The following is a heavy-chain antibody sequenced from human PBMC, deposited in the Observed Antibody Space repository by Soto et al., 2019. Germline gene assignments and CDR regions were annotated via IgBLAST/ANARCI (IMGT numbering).Heavy chain of an antibody. Sequence: QVQLQESGPGLVKPSQTLSLTCTVSGGSISSGGYYWSWIRQHPGKGLEWIGYIYYSGSTYYNPSLKSRVTISVDTSKTQCSLKLSSVTAADTDVYYCAREEGGYDYWYFDLWGRGTLVTVSS. CDR1: GGSISSGGYY. J-gene: IGHJ2*01. V-gene: IGHV4-31*03. CDR2: IYYSGST. D-gene: IGHD5-12*01. CDR3: AREEGGYDYWYFDL.